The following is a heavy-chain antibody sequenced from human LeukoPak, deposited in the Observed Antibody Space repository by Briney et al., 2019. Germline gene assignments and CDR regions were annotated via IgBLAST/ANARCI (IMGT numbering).Heavy chain of an antibody. Sequence: TPSATLSLTCTVSGGSISSGGYYWSRIRQHPGKGLEWIGYIYYSGSTYYNPSLKSRVTISVDTSKNQFSLKLSSVTAADTAVYYCARGAVVVIPRGAFDIWGQGTMVTVSS. CDR3: ARGAVVVIPRGAFDI. J-gene: IGHJ3*02. CDR2: IYYSGST. D-gene: IGHD3-22*01. CDR1: GGSISSGGYY. V-gene: IGHV4-31*03.